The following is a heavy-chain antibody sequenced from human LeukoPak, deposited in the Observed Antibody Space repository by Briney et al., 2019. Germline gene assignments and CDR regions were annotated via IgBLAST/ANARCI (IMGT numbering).Heavy chain of an antibody. Sequence: GGSLRLSCVVSGFTVSSNYMSWVRQAPGKGLEWVSVLYSGGNTYHADSVKGRFTISRDNSKNTLYLQMNSLGAEDTAVYYCAREGASSSFGYWGQGTLVTVSS. CDR2: LYSGGNT. J-gene: IGHJ4*02. CDR1: GFTVSSNY. D-gene: IGHD6-13*01. V-gene: IGHV3-53*01. CDR3: AREGASSSFGY.